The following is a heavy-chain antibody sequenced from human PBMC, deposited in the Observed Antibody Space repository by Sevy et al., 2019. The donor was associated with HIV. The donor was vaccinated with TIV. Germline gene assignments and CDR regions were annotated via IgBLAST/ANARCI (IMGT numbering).Heavy chain of an antibody. V-gene: IGHV3-30*04. Sequence: GGSLRLSCAASGFTFSDYDMHWVRQAPGKGLEWVAVMSHDGNYKNHADSVKVRFTISRDNFKNTLYLKMNSLGVEDTAVYFCARLFSCGGDCYYLDYWGQGAPVTVSS. CDR2: MSHDGNYK. CDR1: GFTFSDYD. J-gene: IGHJ4*02. CDR3: ARLFSCGGDCYYLDY. D-gene: IGHD2-21*02.